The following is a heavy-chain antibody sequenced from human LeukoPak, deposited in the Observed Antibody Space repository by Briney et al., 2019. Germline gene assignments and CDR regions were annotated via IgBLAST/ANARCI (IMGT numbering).Heavy chain of an antibody. CDR3: AREGADSSDVWFDP. J-gene: IGHJ5*02. CDR2: IIPIFGTA. CDR1: GGTFSSYA. Sequence: SVEVSCKASGGTFSSYAISWLRQAPGQGLEWMGGIIPIFGTANYAQKFQGRVTITTDESTSTAYMELSNLRSEDTAVYYCAREGADSSDVWFDPWGQGTLVTVSS. V-gene: IGHV1-69*05. D-gene: IGHD3-22*01.